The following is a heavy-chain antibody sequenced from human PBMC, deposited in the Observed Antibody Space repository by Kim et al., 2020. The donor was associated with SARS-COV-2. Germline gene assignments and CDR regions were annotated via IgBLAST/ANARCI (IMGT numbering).Heavy chain of an antibody. Sequence: YEQKFQGRVTMTRDTSTSTVYMELSSLRSEDTAVYYCARSPEWELRPFDYWGQGTLVTVSS. D-gene: IGHD1-26*01. J-gene: IGHJ4*02. CDR3: ARSPEWELRPFDY. V-gene: IGHV1-46*01.